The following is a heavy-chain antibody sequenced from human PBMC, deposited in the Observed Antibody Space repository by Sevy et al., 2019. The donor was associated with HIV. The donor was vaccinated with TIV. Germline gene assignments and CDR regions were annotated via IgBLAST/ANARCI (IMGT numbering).Heavy chain of an antibody. J-gene: IGHJ4*02. CDR3: ARGLSGWYHDY. CDR1: GYTFTSYD. V-gene: IGHV1-8*03. D-gene: IGHD6-19*01. CDR2: MNPNSGNT. Sequence: ASVKVSCKASGYTFTSYDIYWVRQATGQGLEWMGWMNPNSGNTGYAQKFQGRVTITRNTSISTAYMELSSLRSVDTAVYYCARGLSGWYHDYWGQGTLVTVSS.